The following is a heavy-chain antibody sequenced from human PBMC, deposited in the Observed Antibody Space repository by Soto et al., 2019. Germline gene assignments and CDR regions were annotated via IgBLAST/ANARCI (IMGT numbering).Heavy chain of an antibody. J-gene: IGHJ5*02. CDR3: ARTTVTNWFDP. Sequence: SETLSLTCTVSGGSISSYYWSWIRQPPGKGLEWIGYIYYSGSTNYNPSLKSRVTISVDTSKNQFSLKLSSVTAADTAVYYCARTTVTNWFDPWGQGTLVTVSS. CDR2: IYYSGST. D-gene: IGHD4-4*01. CDR1: GGSISSYY. V-gene: IGHV4-59*08.